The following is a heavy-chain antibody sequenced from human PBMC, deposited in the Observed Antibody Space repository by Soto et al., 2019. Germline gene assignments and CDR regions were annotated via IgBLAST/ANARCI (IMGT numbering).Heavy chain of an antibody. J-gene: IGHJ4*02. CDR3: ARSPDDYGDYVPSYYFDY. V-gene: IGHV4-59*01. D-gene: IGHD4-17*01. CDR2: IYYSGST. CDR1: GGSISSYY. Sequence: SETLSLTCTVSGGSISSYYWSWIRQPPGKGLEWIGYIYYSGSTNYNPSLKSRVTISVDTSKNQFSLKLSSVIAADTAVYYCARSPDDYGDYVPSYYFDYWGQGTLVTVSS.